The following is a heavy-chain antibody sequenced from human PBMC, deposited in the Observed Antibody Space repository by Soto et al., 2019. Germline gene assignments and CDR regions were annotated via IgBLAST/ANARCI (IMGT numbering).Heavy chain of an antibody. CDR1: GFTLSSYA. J-gene: IGHJ4*02. Sequence: EVQLLESGGGLEQRGGSLRLSCAASGFTLSSYAMSWVRQAPGKGRGWVSAISDSGDKKYYADSVKGRFTVSRDNSKNTLYLQMNSLRAEDTAVYFCAKDPNDYDSSAYYVDYWGRGTLVTVSS. CDR3: AKDPNDYDSSAYYVDY. D-gene: IGHD3-22*01. CDR2: ISDSGDKK. V-gene: IGHV3-23*01.